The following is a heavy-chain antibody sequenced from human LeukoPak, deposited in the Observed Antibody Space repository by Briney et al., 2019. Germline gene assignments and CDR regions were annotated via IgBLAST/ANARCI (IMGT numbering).Heavy chain of an antibody. D-gene: IGHD2-15*01. V-gene: IGHV4-38-2*01. J-gene: IGHJ4*02. Sequence: PSETLSLTCAVSGYSINSGYYWGWIRQPPGKGLEWIGSFYHSGSTYYNPSLKSRLTISVHTSRNQFSLKPTSVTAADTAVYYCARLGGGGTNYYFDYWGQGTLVTVSS. CDR2: FYHSGST. CDR1: GYSINSGYY. CDR3: ARLGGGGTNYYFDY.